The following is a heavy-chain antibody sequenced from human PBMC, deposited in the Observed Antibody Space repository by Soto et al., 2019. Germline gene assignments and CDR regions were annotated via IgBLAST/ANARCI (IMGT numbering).Heavy chain of an antibody. V-gene: IGHV4-31*03. Sequence: SETLSLTCTVSGGSISSGGDYWSWIRQHPGKGLEWIGYIYYSGSTYYNPSLKSRVTISVDTSKNQFSLKLSSVTAADTAVYYCARVRCVAKIVYYYGMDVWGKCTTGTVSS. CDR1: GGSISSGGDY. D-gene: IGHD5-12*01. CDR3: ARVRCVAKIVYYYGMDV. CDR2: IYYSGST. J-gene: IGHJ6*04.